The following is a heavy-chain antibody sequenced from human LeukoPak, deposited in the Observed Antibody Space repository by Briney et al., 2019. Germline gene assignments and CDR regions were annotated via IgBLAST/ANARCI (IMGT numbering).Heavy chain of an antibody. D-gene: IGHD2-15*01. CDR1: GFTFSSYA. J-gene: IGHJ4*02. V-gene: IGHV3-23*01. CDR3: AKGWSLATYYFDY. Sequence: PGGSLRLSCAASGFTFSSYAMSWVRQAPGKGPEWVSAISGSGSSTYYADSVKGRFTISRDNSKNTLFLQMNSLRAEDTAVYYCAKGWSLATYYFDYWGQGTLVTVSS. CDR2: ISGSGSST.